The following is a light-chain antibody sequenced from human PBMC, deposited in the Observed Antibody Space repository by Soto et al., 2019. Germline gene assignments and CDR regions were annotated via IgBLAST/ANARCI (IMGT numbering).Light chain of an antibody. CDR3: NSYTTITSYV. CDR2: DVS. CDR1: SSDIGAYNY. Sequence: QSALTQPASVSGSPGQSITISCTGTSSDIGAYNYVSWYQQHPGKAPKLMLYDVSYRPSGVSNRFSGSKSGNTASLTISGLHAEDEADYYCNSYTTITSYVFGTGPKVTVL. V-gene: IGLV2-14*03. J-gene: IGLJ1*01.